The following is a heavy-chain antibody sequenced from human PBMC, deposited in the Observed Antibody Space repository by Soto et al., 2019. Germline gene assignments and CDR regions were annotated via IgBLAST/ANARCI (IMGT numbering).Heavy chain of an antibody. J-gene: IGHJ4*02. V-gene: IGHV3-21*01. CDR2: ISSSSSYI. Sequence: GGSLRLSCAASGFTFSSYSMNWVRQAPGKGLEWVSSISSSSSYIYYADSVKGRFTISRDNAKNSLYLQMNSLRAEDTAVYYCARRIAAADEFDYWGQGTLVTVSS. D-gene: IGHD6-13*01. CDR1: GFTFSSYS. CDR3: ARRIAAADEFDY.